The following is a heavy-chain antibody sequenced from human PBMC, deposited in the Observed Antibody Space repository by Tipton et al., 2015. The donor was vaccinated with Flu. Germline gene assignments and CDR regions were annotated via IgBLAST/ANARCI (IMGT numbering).Heavy chain of an antibody. CDR3: AREAGVGATPGDFDY. D-gene: IGHD1-26*01. J-gene: IGHJ4*02. Sequence: GSLRLSCAASGFTFSDYYMSWIRQAPGKGLEWVSYISSSGSTIYYADSVKGRFTISRGNAKNSLYLQMNSLRAEDTAVYYCAREAGVGATPGDFDYWGQGTLVTVSS. CDR2: ISSSGSTI. CDR1: GFTFSDYY. V-gene: IGHV3-11*01.